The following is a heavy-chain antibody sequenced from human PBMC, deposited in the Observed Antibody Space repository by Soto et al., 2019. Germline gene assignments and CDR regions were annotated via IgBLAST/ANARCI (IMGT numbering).Heavy chain of an antibody. D-gene: IGHD1-1*01. CDR2: IWYDGSNT. Sequence: GGSLRLSCVASGFFLRDFGMHWVRQAPGKGLEWVSVIWYDGSNTYQGESVKGRFTMSRDISKNTLYLQMDSLRPEDTAVYYCAIARAGKWQPFDYWGHGTLVTVSS. CDR3: AIARAGKWQPFDY. V-gene: IGHV3-33*01. CDR1: GFFLRDFG. J-gene: IGHJ4*01.